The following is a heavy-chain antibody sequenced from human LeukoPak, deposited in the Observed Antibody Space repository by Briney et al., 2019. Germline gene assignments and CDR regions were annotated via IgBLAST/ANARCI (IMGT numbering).Heavy chain of an antibody. CDR1: GGSISSYH. J-gene: IGHJ5*02. V-gene: IGHV4-59*01. CDR2: IYYSGST. CDR3: ARTSHYYDSSGYYP. D-gene: IGHD3-22*01. Sequence: KPSETLSLTCTVSGGSISSYHWSWIRQPPGKGLEWIGYIYYSGSTNYNPSLKSRVTISVDTSKNQFSLKLSSVTAADTAVYYCARTSHYYDSSGYYPWGQGTLVTVSS.